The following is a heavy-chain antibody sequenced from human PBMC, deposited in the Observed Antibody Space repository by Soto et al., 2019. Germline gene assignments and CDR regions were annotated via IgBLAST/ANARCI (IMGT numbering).Heavy chain of an antibody. D-gene: IGHD6-6*01. CDR3: ARRSSSSLGSLFDP. Sequence: PSETLSLTCTVSGGSIISSTYYWDWIRQPPGKWLEWIGAMYYTGNKNYNPSLESRVTMSVDTSKNQFSLKLSSVTPTDTAVYYCARRSSSSLGSLFDPWGRGILVTVSS. V-gene: IGHV4-39*01. J-gene: IGHJ5*02. CDR1: GGSIISSTYY. CDR2: MYYTGNK.